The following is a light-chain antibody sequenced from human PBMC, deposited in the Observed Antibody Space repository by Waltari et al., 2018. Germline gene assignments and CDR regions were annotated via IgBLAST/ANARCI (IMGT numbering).Light chain of an antibody. CDR3: QQYNNWPPWT. CDR2: GPS. CDR1: QSVRNN. J-gene: IGKJ1*01. V-gene: IGKV3-15*01. Sequence: EIVMPPSPATLSVSPGERATLSCRASQSVRNNLVWYQQKPGQAPRLLIYGPSTRVTGIPARFSGSGSGTEFTLTISSLQSEDFAVYYCQQYNNWPPWTFGQGTKVEIK.